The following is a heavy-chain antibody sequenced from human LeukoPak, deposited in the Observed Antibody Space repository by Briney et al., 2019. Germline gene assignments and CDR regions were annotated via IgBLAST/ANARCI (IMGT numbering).Heavy chain of an antibody. Sequence: SETLSLTCTVSGYSISSGYYWGWIRQPPGKGLEWIGSIYHSGSTYYNPSLKSRVTISVDTSKNQFSLKLSSVTAADTAVYYCARLPRYDFWSGYSYYFDYWGQGTLVTVSS. J-gene: IGHJ4*02. V-gene: IGHV4-38-2*02. CDR3: ARLPRYDFWSGYSYYFDY. D-gene: IGHD3-3*01. CDR1: GYSISSGYY. CDR2: IYHSGST.